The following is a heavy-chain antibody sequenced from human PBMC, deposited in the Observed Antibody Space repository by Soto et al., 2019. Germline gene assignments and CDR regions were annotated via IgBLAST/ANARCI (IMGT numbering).Heavy chain of an antibody. Sequence: QVQLVQSGAEVKKPGSSVKVSCKSSGDTFSSYAISWVRQAPGQGLEWMGGIVPIFGTARYAQKFQDRVTITADESTNTAYMEMSSLRSQDTGVYYCARDRENREGYNYRLFDWGQGTLVAVSS. CDR2: IVPIFGTA. CDR1: GDTFSSYA. J-gene: IGHJ4*02. CDR3: ARDRENREGYNYRLFD. D-gene: IGHD5-12*01. V-gene: IGHV1-69*01.